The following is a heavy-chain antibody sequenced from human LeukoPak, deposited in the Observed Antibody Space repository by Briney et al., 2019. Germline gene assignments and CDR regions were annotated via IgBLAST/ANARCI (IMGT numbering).Heavy chain of an antibody. D-gene: IGHD6-6*01. Sequence: GSSVKVSCKASGGTFSSYGISWVRQAPGQGLEWMGGIIPIFGTANYAQKFQGRVTITADESTSTAYMELSSLRSEDTAVYYCARLDEYSSSSRYYGMDVWGQGTTVTV. CDR2: IIPIFGTA. J-gene: IGHJ6*02. CDR3: ARLDEYSSSSRYYGMDV. V-gene: IGHV1-69*01. CDR1: GGTFSSYG.